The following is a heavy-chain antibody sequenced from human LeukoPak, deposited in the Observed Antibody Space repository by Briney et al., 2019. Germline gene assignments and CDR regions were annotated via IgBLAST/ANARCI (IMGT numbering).Heavy chain of an antibody. D-gene: IGHD1-1*01. CDR1: GFTFDDYA. CDR2: ISGDGDST. CDR3: AKDTGWKEYYYYYMHV. Sequence: GGSLRLSCAASGFTFDDYAMHWVRQTPGKGLEWVSLISGDGDSTYYADSVKGRFTISRDNSKNSLCLQMNSLRTEDTALYYCAKDTGWKEYYYYYMHVWGKGTTVTVSS. V-gene: IGHV3-43*02. J-gene: IGHJ6*03.